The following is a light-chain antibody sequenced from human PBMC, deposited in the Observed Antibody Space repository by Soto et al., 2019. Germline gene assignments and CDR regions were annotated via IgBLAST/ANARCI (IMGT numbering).Light chain of an antibody. J-gene: IGLJ2*01. CDR3: SSYTTNTTVV. V-gene: IGLV2-14*01. Sequence: QSALTQAASVSESPGQSISLSCGGTSTDVGSHNYVSWYQQHPGKAPKLIIFEVNNRPSGVSHRFSGSKSGNTASLNISDLHVYHEADYYCSSYTTNTTVVFCGGPKVTVL. CDR1: STDVGSHNY. CDR2: EVN.